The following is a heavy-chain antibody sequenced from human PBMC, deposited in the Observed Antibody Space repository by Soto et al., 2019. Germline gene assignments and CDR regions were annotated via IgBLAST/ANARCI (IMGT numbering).Heavy chain of an antibody. D-gene: IGHD3-9*01. J-gene: IGHJ6*03. CDR2: INHSGST. Sequence: PSETLSLTCAVYGGSLSGSYWTWIRQPPGQGLEWIGEINHSGSTNYNPSLKSRVTISVDTSKNQFSLKLSSVTAADTAVYYCARVTRPKYYDILTGSDPYYYYYMDVWGKGTTVTVSS. V-gene: IGHV4-34*01. CDR1: GGSLSGSY. CDR3: ARVTRPKYYDILTGSDPYYYYYMDV.